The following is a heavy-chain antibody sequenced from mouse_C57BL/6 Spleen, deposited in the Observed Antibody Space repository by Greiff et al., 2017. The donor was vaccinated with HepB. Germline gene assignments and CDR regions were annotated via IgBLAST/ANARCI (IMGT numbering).Heavy chain of an antibody. CDR2: INPNNGGT. V-gene: IGHV1-26*01. J-gene: IGHJ2*01. CDR3: ARRVGGYLDY. D-gene: IGHD1-1*02. Sequence: EVQLQQSGPELVKPGASVKISCKASGYTFTDYYMNWVKQSHGKSLEWIGDINPNNGGTSYNQKFKGKATLTVDKSSSTAYMELRSLTSEDSAVYYCARRVGGYLDYWGQGTTLTVSS. CDR1: GYTFTDYY.